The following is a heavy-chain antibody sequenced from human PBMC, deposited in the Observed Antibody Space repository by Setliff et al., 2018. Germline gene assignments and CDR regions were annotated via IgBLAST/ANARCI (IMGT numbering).Heavy chain of an antibody. V-gene: IGHV3-23*01. J-gene: IGHJ4*02. Sequence: GGSLRLSCAASGFTFSSYAMNWVRQAPGKGLEWVSAISGSGGSTYYADSVKGRFTISRDNSKNTLYLQMNSLRAEDTAIYYCAKGGYSGSHYFDYWGQGTLVTVSS. D-gene: IGHD1-26*01. CDR2: ISGSGGST. CDR3: AKGGYSGSHYFDY. CDR1: GFTFSSYA.